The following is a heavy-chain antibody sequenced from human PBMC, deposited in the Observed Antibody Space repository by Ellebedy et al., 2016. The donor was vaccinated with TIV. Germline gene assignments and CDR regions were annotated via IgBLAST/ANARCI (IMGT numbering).Heavy chain of an antibody. CDR2: ISSSSSSI. J-gene: IGHJ4*02. Sequence: PGGSLRLSCAASGFTFSSYSMNWVRQAPGKGLEWVSSISSSSSSIYYADSVKGRFTISRDNAKNSLYLQMNSLRAEDTAVYYCAREAISYATSGYYFDYWGQGTLVAVSS. V-gene: IGHV3-21*01. CDR3: AREAISYATSGYYFDY. D-gene: IGHD3-22*01. CDR1: GFTFSSYS.